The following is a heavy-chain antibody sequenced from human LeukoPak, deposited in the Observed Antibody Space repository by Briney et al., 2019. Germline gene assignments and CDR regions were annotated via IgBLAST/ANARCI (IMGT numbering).Heavy chain of an antibody. CDR3: ARHERNGGYYDY. D-gene: IGHD3-22*01. V-gene: IGHV4-59*08. J-gene: IGHJ4*02. CDR2: IYNSGTT. CDR1: GGSISTYY. Sequence: SETLSLTCTVSGGSISTYYWSWIRQPPGKGLEWIGYIYNSGTTNYNPSLESRVTISVDTSKTQFSLQLSSVTAADTAVYYCARHERNGGYYDYWGQGTLVTVSS.